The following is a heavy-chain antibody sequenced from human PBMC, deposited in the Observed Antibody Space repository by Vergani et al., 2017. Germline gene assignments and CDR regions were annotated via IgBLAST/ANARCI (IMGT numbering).Heavy chain of an antibody. CDR3: TNNVPCYEGACLHHDH. CDR1: DSSFISNE. CDR2: INPIDSQI. J-gene: IGHJ4*02. D-gene: IGHD2-2*01. Sequence: EVMLVQSGAEVKKPGESLKISCKYSDSSFISNEIAWMRQLSGKGLQWMGNINPIDSQIAYSPSFQSKAIMSFYKSNTTAYLQWRSLRASDTAIYYCTNNVPCYEGACLHHDHWGQGTQVTVSS. V-gene: IGHV5-51*03.